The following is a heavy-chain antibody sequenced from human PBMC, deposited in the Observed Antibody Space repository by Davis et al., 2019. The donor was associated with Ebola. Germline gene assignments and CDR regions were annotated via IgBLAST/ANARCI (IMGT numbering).Heavy chain of an antibody. CDR1: GFTFTNAW. J-gene: IGHJ4*02. D-gene: IGHD1/OR15-1a*01. Sequence: GESLKISCAASGFTFTNAWMSWVRQAPGKGLEWLGRIKGKPDGGTADYAAPVKGRFTISRDDSRNTLYLQMNSLRVEDTAVYYCAQGTIGPFWWGQGTLVTVSS. CDR3: AQGTIGPFW. CDR2: IKGKPDGGTA. V-gene: IGHV3-15*01.